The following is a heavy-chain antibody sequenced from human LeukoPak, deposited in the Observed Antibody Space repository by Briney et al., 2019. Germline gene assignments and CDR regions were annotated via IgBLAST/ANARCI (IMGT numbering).Heavy chain of an antibody. CDR1: GFTFTSSA. V-gene: IGHV1-58*02. Sequence: SVKVSCKASGFTFTSSAMQWVRQARGQRLEWIGWIVVGSGNTNYAQKFQERVTITRDMSTSTAYMELSSLRSEDTAVYYCAAVDTAMVPTDYWGQGTLVTVSS. J-gene: IGHJ4*02. D-gene: IGHD5-18*01. CDR3: AAVDTAMVPTDY. CDR2: IVVGSGNT.